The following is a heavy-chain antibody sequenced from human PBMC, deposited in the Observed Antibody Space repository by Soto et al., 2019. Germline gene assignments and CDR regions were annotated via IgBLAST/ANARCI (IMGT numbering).Heavy chain of an antibody. Sequence: QVQLVESGGGVVQPGRSLRLSCAASGFTFSNNGMHWVRQAPGKGLAWVAVIWYDGINKYYADSVKGRFIISRDNSKNTVYLQMYSLRAEDTAVYYCARDRVQMVDGLDVWGQGTTVTVSS. V-gene: IGHV3-33*01. CDR3: ARDRVQMVDGLDV. CDR1: GFTFSNNG. CDR2: IWYDGINK. D-gene: IGHD2-15*01. J-gene: IGHJ6*02.